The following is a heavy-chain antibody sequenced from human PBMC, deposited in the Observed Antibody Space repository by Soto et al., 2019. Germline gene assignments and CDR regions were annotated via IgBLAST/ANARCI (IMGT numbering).Heavy chain of an antibody. J-gene: IGHJ4*02. CDR3: ARWGYYYDSSGYYPPSYYFDY. Sequence: ASVKVSCKVSGHTLAELSMHWVRQAPGKGLEWMGGFDPENGETIYAQKFQGRVTITADESTSTASMELSSLRSEDTAVYYCARWGYYYDSSGYYPPSYYFDYWGQGTLVTVSS. V-gene: IGHV1-24*01. CDR2: FDPENGET. D-gene: IGHD3-22*01. CDR1: GHTLAELS.